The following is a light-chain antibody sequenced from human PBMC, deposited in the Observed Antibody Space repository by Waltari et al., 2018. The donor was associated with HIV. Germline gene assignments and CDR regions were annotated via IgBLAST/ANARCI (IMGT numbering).Light chain of an antibody. CDR1: SSNIGSQN. J-gene: IGLJ1*01. CDR2: RNN. Sequence: QSVLTQPPSASGTPRQRVTISCSGRSSNIGSQNVYWYQQLPGTAPKLLIYRNNQRPSGIPDRFSGSRTGTSASLSISGLRSGDEADYCCAAWDYSLSGYVFGTGTKVTVL. CDR3: AAWDYSLSGYV. V-gene: IGLV1-47*01.